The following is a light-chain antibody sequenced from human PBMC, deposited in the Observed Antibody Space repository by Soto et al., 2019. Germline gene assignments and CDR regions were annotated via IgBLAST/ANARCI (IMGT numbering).Light chain of an antibody. V-gene: IGKV1-5*01. CDR2: DAS. Sequence: DIQMTQSPSTLSASVGDRVTITCRASQSISSWLAWYQQKPGKAPKLLIYDASRLESGVPSRFSGSGSGTEFTLTISSLQPDDFATYDCQQYNSYSLTFGGGTKVEIK. CDR1: QSISSW. J-gene: IGKJ4*01. CDR3: QQYNSYSLT.